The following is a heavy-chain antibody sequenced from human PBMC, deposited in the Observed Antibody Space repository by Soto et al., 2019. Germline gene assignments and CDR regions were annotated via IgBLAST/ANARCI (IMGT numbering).Heavy chain of an antibody. CDR1: GGSVSSGSYY. Sequence: QVQLQESGPGLVKPSETLSLTCTVSGGSVSSGSYYWSWIRQPPGKGLEWIGYIYYSGSTNYNPSLKSRVTISVDTSKNQFSLKLSSVTAADTVVYYCARDKSEQQLVHYFDYWGQGTLVTVSS. J-gene: IGHJ4*02. CDR2: IYYSGST. D-gene: IGHD6-13*01. CDR3: ARDKSEQQLVHYFDY. V-gene: IGHV4-61*01.